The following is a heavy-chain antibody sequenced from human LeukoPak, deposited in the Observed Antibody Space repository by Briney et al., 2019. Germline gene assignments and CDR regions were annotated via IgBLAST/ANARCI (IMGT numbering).Heavy chain of an antibody. CDR1: GGTFSSYA. J-gene: IGHJ4*02. CDR2: IIPIFGTA. CDR3: ASRASARPSGID. Sequence: SVKVSCEASGGTFSSYAISWVRQAPGQGLEWMGGIIPIFGTANYAQKFQGRVTITTDESTSIAYMELSSLRSEDTAVYYCASRASARPSGIDWGQGTLVTVSS. V-gene: IGHV1-69*05. D-gene: IGHD6-6*01.